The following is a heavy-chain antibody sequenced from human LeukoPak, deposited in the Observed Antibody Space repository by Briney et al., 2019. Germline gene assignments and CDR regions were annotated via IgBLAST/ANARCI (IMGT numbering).Heavy chain of an antibody. V-gene: IGHV4-59*01. J-gene: IGHJ4*02. CDR2: IYYSGST. D-gene: IGHD5-18*01. CDR1: GGSISSYY. Sequence: SETLSLTCTVSGGSISSYYWSWIRQPPGKGLEWIGYIYYSGSTNYNPSLKSRVTISVDTSKYQFSLKLSSVTAADTAVYYCASVDTAMVYFDYWGQGTVVTVSS. CDR3: ASVDTAMVYFDY.